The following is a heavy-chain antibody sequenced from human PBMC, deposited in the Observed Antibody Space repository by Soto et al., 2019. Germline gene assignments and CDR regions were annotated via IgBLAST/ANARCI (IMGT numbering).Heavy chain of an antibody. V-gene: IGHV4-4*07. CDR1: GGAINSYY. CDR2: IYSSGST. D-gene: IGHD3-3*01. J-gene: IGHJ5*02. Sequence: SETLSLTCTVSGGAINSYYWTWIRQPAGKGLEWIGRIYSSGSTKYNPSLQSRVTMSLDTSKNQFSLRLTSVTAADTAVYYCARGQRFSDWFDPWGQGTLVTVS. CDR3: ARGQRFSDWFDP.